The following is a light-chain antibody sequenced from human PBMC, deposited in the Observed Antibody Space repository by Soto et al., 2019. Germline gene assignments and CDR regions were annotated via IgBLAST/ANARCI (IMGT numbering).Light chain of an antibody. CDR1: QGIAGS. J-gene: IGKJ1*01. V-gene: IGKV1-9*01. CDR3: QQYTDWPTT. CDR2: AES. Sequence: DIQLTQSPSFLSASVGDRVTITCRASQGIAGSLAWDQQKPGKPPKLLIYAESTLQSGVPSRFSGSGSGTRGTLTISSLQPEDFATYYCQQYTDWPTTVGRGTKVDSK.